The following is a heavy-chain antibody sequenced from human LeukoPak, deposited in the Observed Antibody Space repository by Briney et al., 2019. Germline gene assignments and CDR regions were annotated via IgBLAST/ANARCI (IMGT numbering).Heavy chain of an antibody. J-gene: IGHJ6*02. D-gene: IGHD6-19*01. CDR2: ISSSSSYI. V-gene: IGHV3-21*04. Sequence: GGSLRLSCAASGFTFSSYSMNWVRQAPGKGLEWVSSISSSSSYIYYADSVKGRFTISRDNAKNSLYLQMNSLRAEDTALYYCAKDVGLVAGTDGMDVWGQGTTVTVSS. CDR3: AKDVGLVAGTDGMDV. CDR1: GFTFSSYS.